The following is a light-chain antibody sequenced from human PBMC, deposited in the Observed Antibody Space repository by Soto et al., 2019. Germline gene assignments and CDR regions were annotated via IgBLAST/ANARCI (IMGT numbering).Light chain of an antibody. CDR1: QSVSSN. CDR2: GAS. J-gene: IGKJ4*01. CDR3: QEYNKWNPLT. V-gene: IGKV3-15*01. Sequence: EIVMTQSPATLSVSPGERATLSCRASQSVSSNLAWYQQKPGQAPRLLIYGASTRATGIPARFSGSGSGTEFTLTISSLQSEDFAVYYCQEYNKWNPLTFGGGTKVEIK.